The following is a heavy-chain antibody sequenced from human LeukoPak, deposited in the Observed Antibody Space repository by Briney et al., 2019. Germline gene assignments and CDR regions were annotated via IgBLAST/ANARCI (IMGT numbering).Heavy chain of an antibody. CDR1: GVSISSYY. D-gene: IGHD4/OR15-4a*01. V-gene: IGHV4-59*12. CDR2: LDYSGSA. CDR3: ARRLFSIPWFDP. Sequence: SETLSLTCTVSGVSISSYYWTWIRQPPGKGLEWIGYLDYSGSANYNPSLKSRVTISVDTSKNQFSLKLRSVTAADAAVYYCARRLFSIPWFDPWGQGTLVTVSS. J-gene: IGHJ5*02.